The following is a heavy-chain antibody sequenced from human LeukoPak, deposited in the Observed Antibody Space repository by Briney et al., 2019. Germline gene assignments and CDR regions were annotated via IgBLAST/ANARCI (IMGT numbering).Heavy chain of an antibody. CDR1: GGSFSGYY. CDR3: ARALYRGGDCYSGFDY. D-gene: IGHD2-21*02. Sequence: SETLSLTCAVYGGSFSGYYWSWIRQPPGKGLEWIGEINHSGSTNYNPSLKSRVTISVDTSKNQFSLKLSSVTAADTAVYYCARALYRGGDCYSGFDYWGQGTLVTVSS. V-gene: IGHV4-34*01. J-gene: IGHJ4*02. CDR2: INHSGST.